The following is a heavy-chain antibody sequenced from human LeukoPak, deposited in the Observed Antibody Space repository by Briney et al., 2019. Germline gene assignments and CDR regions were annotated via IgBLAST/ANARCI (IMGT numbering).Heavy chain of an antibody. CDR2: LSNSGSTT. D-gene: IGHD3-10*01. V-gene: IGHV3-23*01. Sequence: GGSLRLSCGASGFTFSSSAMSRVRQAPGKGLEWVSLLSNSGSTTYYADSVKGRFTISRDTSKNTLYLQMNSLRVEDTAVYYCAKRAYGSGSSLHYFDYWGQGTLVTVSS. CDR3: AKRAYGSGSSLHYFDY. CDR1: GFTFSSSA. J-gene: IGHJ4*02.